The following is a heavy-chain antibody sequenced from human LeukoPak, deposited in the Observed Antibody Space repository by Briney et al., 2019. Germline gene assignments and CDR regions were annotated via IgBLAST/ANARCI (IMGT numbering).Heavy chain of an antibody. CDR1: GGSISSYY. CDR3: ARGVDSSSWAPSFDY. V-gene: IGHV4-59*01. D-gene: IGHD6-13*01. Sequence: PSETLSLTCTVSGGSISSYYWSWIRQPPGKGLEWIGYIYYSGSTNYNPSLKSRVTISVDTSKNQFSLKLSSVTAADTAVYYCARGVDSSSWAPSFDYWGQRTLVTVSS. J-gene: IGHJ4*02. CDR2: IYYSGST.